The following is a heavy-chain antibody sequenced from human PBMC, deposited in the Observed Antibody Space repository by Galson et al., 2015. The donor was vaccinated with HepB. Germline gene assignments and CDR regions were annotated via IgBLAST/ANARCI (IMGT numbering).Heavy chain of an antibody. Sequence: QSGAEVKKPGESLKISCKGSGYSFTSYWIGWVRQMPGKGLEWMGIIYPGDSDTRYSPSFQGQVTISADKSISTAYLQWSSLKASDTAMYYCARHRRYYGSGSYYSPNKYYYYGMDVWGQGTTVTVSS. J-gene: IGHJ6*02. CDR2: IYPGDSDT. V-gene: IGHV5-51*01. D-gene: IGHD3-10*01. CDR1: GYSFTSYW. CDR3: ARHRRYYGSGSYYSPNKYYYYGMDV.